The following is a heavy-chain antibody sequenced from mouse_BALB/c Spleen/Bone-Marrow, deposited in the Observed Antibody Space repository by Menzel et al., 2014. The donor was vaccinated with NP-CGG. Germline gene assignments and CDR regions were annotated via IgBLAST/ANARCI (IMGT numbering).Heavy chain of an antibody. CDR1: GYAFTDYN. Sequence: EVKLVESGPDLVKPGASVKISCKASGYAFTDYNMHWVKQSHGKSLEWIGYTYPYNGGTGYNQKFKSKATLTVDNSSSTAYMELRSLTSEDSAVYYCAITTLYAMDYWGQGTSVTVSS. J-gene: IGHJ4*01. D-gene: IGHD2-12*01. CDR2: TYPYNGGT. CDR3: AITTLYAMDY. V-gene: IGHV1S29*02.